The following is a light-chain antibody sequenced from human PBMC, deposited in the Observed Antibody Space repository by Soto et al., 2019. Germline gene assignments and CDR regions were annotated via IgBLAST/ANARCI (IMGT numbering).Light chain of an antibody. Sequence: EVVLTQSPGTLSLSPGEGATLSCRSSQDVGTNYLAWYQQKPGQAPRLLIFGESSRASGVPGRFSGSGSGTDFTLTISRLEPVDSAVYYCQQFINSPYMYIFGQGTKLEI. V-gene: IGKV3-20*01. CDR1: QDVGTNY. CDR3: QQFINSPYMYI. CDR2: GES. J-gene: IGKJ2*01.